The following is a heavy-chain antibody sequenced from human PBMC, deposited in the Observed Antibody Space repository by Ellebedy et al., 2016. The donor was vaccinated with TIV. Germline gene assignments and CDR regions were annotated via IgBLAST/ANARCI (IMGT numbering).Heavy chain of an antibody. D-gene: IGHD4/OR15-4a*01. CDR1: GYTLSNYG. V-gene: IGHV1-69*04. CDR2: VIPILGRP. Sequence: ASVKVSCKASGYTLSNYGINWVRQAPGQGLEWMGRVIPILGRPDYAQSFQGRVTIYADKSTGTPYMELSSLRSEDTAMYYCARSLWDGANWQNFLDYWGQGTLVTVSS. J-gene: IGHJ4*02. CDR3: ARSLWDGANWQNFLDY.